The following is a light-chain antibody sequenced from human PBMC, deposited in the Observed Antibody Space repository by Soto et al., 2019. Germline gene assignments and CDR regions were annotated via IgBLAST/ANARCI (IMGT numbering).Light chain of an antibody. Sequence: SSDVGGYNYVSWYQQHPGKAPKLMIYEVSKRPSGVPDRFSGSKSGNTASLTVSGLQAEDEADYYCSSYAGSNNVFGTGTKVTVL. CDR1: SSDVGGYNY. CDR3: SSYAGSNNV. V-gene: IGLV2-8*01. J-gene: IGLJ1*01. CDR2: EVS.